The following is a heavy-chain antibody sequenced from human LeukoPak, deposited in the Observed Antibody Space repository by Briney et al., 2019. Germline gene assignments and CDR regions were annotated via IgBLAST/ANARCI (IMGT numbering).Heavy chain of an antibody. V-gene: IGHV3-48*03. CDR2: ISSSGSTI. Sequence: GGSLRLSCAASGFTFSSYEMNWVRQAPGKGLEWVSYISSSGSTIYYADSVKGRFTISRDNAKNSLYLQMNSLRAEDTAVYYCARSYSSSWYYPDYWGQGTLVTVSS. CDR1: GFTFSSYE. CDR3: ARSYSSSWYYPDY. J-gene: IGHJ4*02. D-gene: IGHD6-13*01.